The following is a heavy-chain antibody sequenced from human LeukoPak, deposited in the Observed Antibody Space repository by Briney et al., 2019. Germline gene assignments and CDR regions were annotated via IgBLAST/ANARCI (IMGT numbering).Heavy chain of an antibody. CDR2: IYYSGST. J-gene: IGHJ4*02. CDR1: GGSISSSSYY. D-gene: IGHD3-10*01. V-gene: IGHV4-39*07. CDR3: ARGGYDSGSAAYY. Sequence: SETLSLTCTVSGGSISSSSYYWGWIRQPPGKGLEWIGSIYYSGSTYYNPSLKSRVTISIDTSKNQFSLKLSSVTAADTAVYYCARGGYDSGSAAYYWGQGTLVTVSS.